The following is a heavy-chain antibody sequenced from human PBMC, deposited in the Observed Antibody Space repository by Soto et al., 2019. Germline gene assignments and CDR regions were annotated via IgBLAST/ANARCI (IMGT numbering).Heavy chain of an antibody. CDR3: AKVSINPQNIVVVPAGLMGAFDI. CDR1: GFTFSSYA. J-gene: IGHJ3*02. Sequence: GGSLRLSCAASGFTFSSYALSWVRQAPGKGLEWVSAISGSGGSTYYADSVKGRFTISRDNSKNTLYLQMNSLRAEDTAVYYCAKVSINPQNIVVVPAGLMGAFDIWGQGTMVTVS. V-gene: IGHV3-23*01. D-gene: IGHD2-2*01. CDR2: ISGSGGST.